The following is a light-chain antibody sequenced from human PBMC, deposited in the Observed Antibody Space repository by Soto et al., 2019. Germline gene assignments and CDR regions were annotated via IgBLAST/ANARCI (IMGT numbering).Light chain of an antibody. Sequence: EIVLTQSPGTLSLSAGERATLSCRASQSLSSNYLAWYQQKPGQAPTVLIYGASSRATGIPDRFSGSGSGTDFTLTISRLEREDFAVYYCEQYDTSATFGQGTKVEIK. V-gene: IGKV3-20*01. CDR1: QSLSSNY. CDR2: GAS. CDR3: EQYDTSAT. J-gene: IGKJ1*01.